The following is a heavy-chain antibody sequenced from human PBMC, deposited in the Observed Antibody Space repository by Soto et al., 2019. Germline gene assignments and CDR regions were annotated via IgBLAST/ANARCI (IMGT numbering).Heavy chain of an antibody. CDR1: GFTFNIYG. V-gene: IGHV3-30*18. CDR3: AKDQASGQGSFDS. J-gene: IGHJ4*02. Sequence: GGSLRLSCAASGFTFNIYGMHWVRQAPDKGLEWVALISYDGSNQYYADSVKGRFTISRDNSKNTLFLQMNSLRADDTAVYYCAKDQASGQGSFDSWGQGPLVTVSS. CDR2: ISYDGSNQ.